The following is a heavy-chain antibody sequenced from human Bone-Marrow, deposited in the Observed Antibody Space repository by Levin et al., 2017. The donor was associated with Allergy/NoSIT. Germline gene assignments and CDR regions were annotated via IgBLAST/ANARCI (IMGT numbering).Heavy chain of an antibody. CDR2: IYYSGST. J-gene: IGHJ4*02. CDR3: ARQSIAVAGPDY. Sequence: SETLSLTCTVSGGSISSYYWSWIRQSPGKGLEWIGYIYYSGSTNYNPSLKSRVTISVDTSKNQFSLKLSSVTAADTAVYYCARQSIAVAGPDYWGQGTLVTVSS. CDR1: GGSISSYY. V-gene: IGHV4-59*08. D-gene: IGHD6-19*01.